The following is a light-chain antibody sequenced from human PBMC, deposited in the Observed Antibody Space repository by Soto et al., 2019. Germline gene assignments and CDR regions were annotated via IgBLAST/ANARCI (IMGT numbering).Light chain of an antibody. J-gene: IGKJ4*01. CDR3: XQCYSAPLT. Sequence: DIVMTQSPDSLPVSLGERATINCKSSQSILSSSNNKNYLTWYQHKPGQPPKLLIYWASTRESGVPDRFSGXGXGTDFTLTISSXQXXXXXXXXXXQCYSAPLTFGGGTKVEIK. CDR1: QSILSSSNNKNY. CDR2: WAS. V-gene: IGKV4-1*01.